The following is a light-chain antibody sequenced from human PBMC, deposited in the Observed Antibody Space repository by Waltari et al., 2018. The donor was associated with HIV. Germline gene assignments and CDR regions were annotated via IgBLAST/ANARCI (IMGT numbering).Light chain of an antibody. CDR3: QVWDINTDHVI. CDR2: YNT. Sequence: SYELTQPPSVSVAPGKTAWMTCGGNNIGGKTVHWYQQRPGQAPRLVIYYNTDRPSGIPARFAGSNSGNTATLTISGVEAGDEADYYCQVWDINTDHVIFGGGTKLTGL. V-gene: IGLV3-21*04. J-gene: IGLJ2*01. CDR1: NIGGKT.